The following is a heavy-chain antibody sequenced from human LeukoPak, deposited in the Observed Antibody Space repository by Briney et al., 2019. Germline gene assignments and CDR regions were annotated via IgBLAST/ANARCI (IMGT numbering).Heavy chain of an antibody. CDR1: GGSFSGYY. V-gene: IGHV4-34*01. CDR3: ARVGRPYSSGWYIDY. D-gene: IGHD6-19*01. J-gene: IGHJ4*02. CDR2: INHSGST. Sequence: SETLSLTCAVYGGSFSGYYWSWIRQPPGKGLEWIGEINHSGSTNYNPSLKSRVTISADTSKNQFSLKLSSVTAADTAVYYCARVGRPYSSGWYIDYWGQGTLVTVSS.